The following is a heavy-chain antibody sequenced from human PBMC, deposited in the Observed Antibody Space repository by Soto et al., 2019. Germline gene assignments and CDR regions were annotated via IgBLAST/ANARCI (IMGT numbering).Heavy chain of an antibody. J-gene: IGHJ5*02. Sequence: PGESLKISCKGSGFTFTSYWIAWVRQMPGKGLEWMGIIFPDDSDTRYSPSFQGQVTISADKSISTAYLQWSSLKASDTAMYYCARKGKNSGGQYWLDPWGQGALVTVSS. CDR1: GFTFTSYW. V-gene: IGHV5-51*01. CDR2: IFPDDSDT. D-gene: IGHD2-15*01. CDR3: ARKGKNSGGQYWLDP.